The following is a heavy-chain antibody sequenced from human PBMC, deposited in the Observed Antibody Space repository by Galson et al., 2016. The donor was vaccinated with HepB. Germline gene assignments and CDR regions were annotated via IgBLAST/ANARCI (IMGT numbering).Heavy chain of an antibody. CDR2: IKEDGSDK. Sequence: SERLSCAASGFTFSDNWMSWVRQAPGKGLEWVANIKEDGSDKHYVDLVKGRFTISRDNAKNSLYLHMNRMRAEDTAVYYCAKYSGSCYAFHIWGQGTTVTVSS. CDR3: AKYSGSCYAFHI. D-gene: IGHD1-26*01. CDR1: GFTFSDNW. J-gene: IGHJ3*02. V-gene: IGHV3-7*03.